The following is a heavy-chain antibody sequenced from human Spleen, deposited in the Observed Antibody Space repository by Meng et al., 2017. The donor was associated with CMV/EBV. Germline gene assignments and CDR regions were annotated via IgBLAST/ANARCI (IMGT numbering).Heavy chain of an antibody. Sequence: CTVSGDSISSGDCYWSWIRQHPGKGLEWIGYIYYSADTYYNPFLKSRLAISLDTSKNQFSLKLSSVTAADTAVYYCARIGPLFWFDPWGQGTLVTVSS. CDR2: IYYSADT. CDR1: GDSISSGDCY. CDR3: ARIGPLFWFDP. J-gene: IGHJ5*02. V-gene: IGHV4-30-4*08. D-gene: IGHD2-21*01.